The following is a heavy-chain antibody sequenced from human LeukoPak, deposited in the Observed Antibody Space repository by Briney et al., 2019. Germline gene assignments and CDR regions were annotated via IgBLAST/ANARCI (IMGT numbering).Heavy chain of an antibody. J-gene: IGHJ5*02. Sequence: SETLSLTCTVSGGSISSSSYYWGWIRQPPGKGLEWIGSIYYSGSTYYNPSLKSRVTISVDTSKNQFSLKLSSVTAADTAVYYCARAPDHYCSGGSCYQENWFDPWGQGTLVTVSS. CDR1: GGSISSSSYY. CDR2: IYYSGST. V-gene: IGHV4-39*07. D-gene: IGHD2-15*01. CDR3: ARAPDHYCSGGSCYQENWFDP.